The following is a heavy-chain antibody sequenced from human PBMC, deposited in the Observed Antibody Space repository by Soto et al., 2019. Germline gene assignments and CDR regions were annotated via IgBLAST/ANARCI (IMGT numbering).Heavy chain of an antibody. J-gene: IGHJ4*02. CDR3: VRETSYHFDN. D-gene: IGHD2-2*01. V-gene: IGHV3-11*05. CDR2: ISSSGDRT. Sequence: QVQLVESGGGLVKPGGSLRLSCAASGFTFSGYSMSWIRQAPGKGLECISYISSSGDRTKYADSVKGRFTISRDNAKKSLYLKMNSLRAEDTAVYYCVRETSYHFDNWGQGTLVTVSS. CDR1: GFTFSGYS.